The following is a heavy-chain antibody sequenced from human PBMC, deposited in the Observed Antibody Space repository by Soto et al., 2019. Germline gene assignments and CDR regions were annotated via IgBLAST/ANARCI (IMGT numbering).Heavy chain of an antibody. J-gene: IGHJ4*02. D-gene: IGHD4-17*01. V-gene: IGHV4-34*01. Sequence: SETLSLTCAVYGGSFSGYYWSWIRQPPGKGLEWIGEINHSGSTNYNPSLKSRVTISVDTSKNQFSLKLSSVTAADTAVYYCARDSTVTKPLYFDYWGQETLVTVPS. CDR2: INHSGST. CDR3: ARDSTVTKPLYFDY. CDR1: GGSFSGYY.